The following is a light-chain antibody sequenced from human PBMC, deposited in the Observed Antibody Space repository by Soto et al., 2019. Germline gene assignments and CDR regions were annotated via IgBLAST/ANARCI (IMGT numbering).Light chain of an antibody. V-gene: IGKV3-11*01. Sequence: IVLTQSPDTLSLSPGEGATLSCRASQSIGSSLSWYQQKPGQAPRLLMYGSYHRATGIPARFSGSGSGTDFTLTISSLEPEDFAVYYCQQRTNWPDTFGQGTRLEI. CDR1: QSIGSS. J-gene: IGKJ5*01. CDR3: QQRTNWPDT. CDR2: GSY.